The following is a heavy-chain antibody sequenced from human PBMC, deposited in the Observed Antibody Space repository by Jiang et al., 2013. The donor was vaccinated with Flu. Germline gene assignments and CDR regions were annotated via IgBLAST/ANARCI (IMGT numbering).Heavy chain of an antibody. V-gene: IGHV1-18*04. J-gene: IGHJ4*02. CDR3: ARDKIFGVVSQGDY. Sequence: TSYGISWVRQAPGQGLEWMGWISAYNGNTNYAQKLQGRVTMTTDTSTSTAYMELRSLRSDDTAVYYCARDKIFGVVSQGDYWGQGTLVTVSS. CDR2: ISAYNGNT. CDR1: TSYG. D-gene: IGHD3-3*01.